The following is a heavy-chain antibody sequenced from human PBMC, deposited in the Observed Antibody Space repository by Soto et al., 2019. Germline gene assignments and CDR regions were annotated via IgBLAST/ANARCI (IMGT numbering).Heavy chain of an antibody. CDR2: INHSGST. D-gene: IGHD3-10*01. CDR1: GGSFSGYY. Sequence: PSETLSLTCAVYGGSFSGYYWSWIRQPPGKGLEWIGEINHSGSTNYNPSLKSRVTISVDTSKNQFSLKLSSVTAADTAVYYCATSSPNYRFGELPGYHFDYWGQGTLVTVSS. CDR3: ATSSPNYRFGELPGYHFDY. J-gene: IGHJ4*02. V-gene: IGHV4-34*01.